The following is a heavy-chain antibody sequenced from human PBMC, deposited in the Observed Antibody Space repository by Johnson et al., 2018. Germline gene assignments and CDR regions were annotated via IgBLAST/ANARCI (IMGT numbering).Heavy chain of an antibody. V-gene: IGHV1-3*04. J-gene: IGHJ6*03. D-gene: IGHD3-22*01. CDR2: INTDDGRT. CDR1: GYTFSNYD. CDR3: ARAPQDSSGSSFDPYYHMDG. Sequence: QVQLVQSGAELKKPGASVKVSCRASGYTFSNYDLHWVRQAPGQGLEWMGWINTDDGRTRFSGQVWDRITITRDTSATTVYMELKSLRPEDTAVYFWARAPQDSSGSSFDPYYHMDGWGKGTPVTIS.